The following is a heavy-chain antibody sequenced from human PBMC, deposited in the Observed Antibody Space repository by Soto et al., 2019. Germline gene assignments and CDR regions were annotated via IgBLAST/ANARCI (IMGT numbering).Heavy chain of an antibody. CDR2: IDDSGGST. D-gene: IGHD6-19*01. Sequence: EVQLLDSGGGLVQPGGSLRLSCAASGFTFSSYAMSWVRQAPGKGLEWVSVIDDSGGSTYYADSVKGRFTISRDNSKNTLYLQMNSLRAEDTAVYYCGKGGSNSGWTYFDYWGQGTLVTVSS. CDR3: GKGGSNSGWTYFDY. CDR1: GFTFSSYA. J-gene: IGHJ4*02. V-gene: IGHV3-23*01.